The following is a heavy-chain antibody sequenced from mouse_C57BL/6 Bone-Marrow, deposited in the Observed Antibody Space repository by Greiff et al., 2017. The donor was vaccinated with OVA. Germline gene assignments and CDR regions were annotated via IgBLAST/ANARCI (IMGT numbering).Heavy chain of an antibody. CDR3: AREYCGSSYGY. V-gene: IGHV1-69*01. J-gene: IGHJ2*01. CDR1: GYTFTSYW. D-gene: IGHD1-1*01. Sequence: VQLQQPGAELVMPGASVKLSCKASGYTFTSYWMHWVKRRPGQGLEWIGEIDPSDSYTNYNQKFKGKSTLTVDKSSSTAYMQLSSLTSEDSAVYYCAREYCGSSYGYWGQGTTLTVSS. CDR2: IDPSDSYT.